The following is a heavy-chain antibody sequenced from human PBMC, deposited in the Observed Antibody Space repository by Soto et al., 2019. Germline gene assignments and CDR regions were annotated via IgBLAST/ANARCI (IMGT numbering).Heavy chain of an antibody. D-gene: IGHD3-3*01. CDR1: GFTFSSYS. CDR2: ISYDGSNK. Sequence: GGSLRLSCAASGFTFSSYSMNWVRQAPGKGLEWVAVISYDGSNKYYADSVKGRFTISRDNSKNTLYLQMNSLRAEDTAVYYCAKALVTYYFWSGSHYMDGWGKGTTVTVSS. CDR3: AKALVTYYFWSGSHYMDG. J-gene: IGHJ6*03. V-gene: IGHV3-30*18.